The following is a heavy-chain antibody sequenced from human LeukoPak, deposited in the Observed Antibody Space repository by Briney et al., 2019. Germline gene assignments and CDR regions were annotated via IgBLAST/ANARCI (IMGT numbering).Heavy chain of an antibody. J-gene: IGHJ4*02. V-gene: IGHV3-53*01. CDR3: ARVGGH. CDR2: IYSGGST. Sequence: PGGSLRLSCAASGLTVSRNYMSWVRQAPGKGLESVSVIYSGGSTYYADSVRGRFTISRDNSKNTLHLQMNSLRVEDTAVYYCARVGGHWGQGTLVTVSS. D-gene: IGHD3-10*01. CDR1: GLTVSRNY.